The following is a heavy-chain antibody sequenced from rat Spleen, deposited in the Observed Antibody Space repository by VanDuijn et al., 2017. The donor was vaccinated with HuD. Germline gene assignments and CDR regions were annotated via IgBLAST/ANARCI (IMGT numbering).Heavy chain of an antibody. CDR3: TRANYFDY. J-gene: IGHJ1*01. Sequence: EVQLVESGGGLVQPGRSLKLSCAASGFTFSNYYMAWIRQAPGKGLEWVASITNTGGSTYYPDSVKGRFTISRDNAKSTLYLQMNSLRSEDTATYYCTRANYFDYWGPGTMVTVSS. CDR2: ITNTGGST. V-gene: IGHV5-31*01. CDR1: GFTFSNYY.